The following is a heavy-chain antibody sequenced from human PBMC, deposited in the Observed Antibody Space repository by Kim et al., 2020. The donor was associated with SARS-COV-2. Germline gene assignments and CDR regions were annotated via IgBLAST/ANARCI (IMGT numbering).Heavy chain of an antibody. J-gene: IGHJ3*02. CDR1: GYTFTSYD. CDR3: ARGVASCSRRAFCAFDI. Sequence: ASVKVSCKASGYTFTSYDINWVRQATGQGLEWMGWMNPNSGNTGYAQKFQGRVTMTRNTSISTAYMELSSLRSEDTAVYYCARGVASCSRRAFCAFDIWGQGTMVTVSS. D-gene: IGHD2-2*01. CDR2: MNPNSGNT. V-gene: IGHV1-8*01.